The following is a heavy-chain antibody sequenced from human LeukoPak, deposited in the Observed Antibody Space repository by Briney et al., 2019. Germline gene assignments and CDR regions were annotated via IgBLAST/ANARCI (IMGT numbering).Heavy chain of an antibody. CDR2: IIPIFGTA. V-gene: IGHV1-69*13. CDR1: GGTFSSYA. Sequence: SVKVSCKASGGTFSSYAISWVRQAPGQGLEWMGGIIPIFGTANYAQKFQGRVTITADESTSTAYMELSSLRSEDTAVHYCARGVYSYGEYYYYFYYMDVWGKGTTVTISS. J-gene: IGHJ6*03. D-gene: IGHD5-18*01. CDR3: ARGVYSYGEYYYYFYYMDV.